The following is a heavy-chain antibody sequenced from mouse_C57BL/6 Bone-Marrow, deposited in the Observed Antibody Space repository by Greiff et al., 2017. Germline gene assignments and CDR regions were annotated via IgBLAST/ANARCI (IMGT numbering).Heavy chain of an antibody. Sequence: QVQLQQSGAELVKPGASVKMSCKASGYTFTSYWITWVKQRPGQGLEWIGDIYPGSGSTNYNEKFKSKATLTVDTSSSTAYMQLSSLTSEDSAVYYCARSPPYGSSLDYWGQGITLTVSS. CDR2: IYPGSGST. J-gene: IGHJ2*01. V-gene: IGHV1-55*01. CDR3: ARSPPYGSSLDY. CDR1: GYTFTSYW. D-gene: IGHD1-1*01.